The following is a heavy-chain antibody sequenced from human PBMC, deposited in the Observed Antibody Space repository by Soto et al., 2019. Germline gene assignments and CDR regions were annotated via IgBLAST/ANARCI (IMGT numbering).Heavy chain of an antibody. J-gene: IGHJ6*02. CDR2: FFSSGNS. CDR1: GDSVSSYY. Sequence: QVQLQESGPGLVKPSETLSLTCAVSGDSVSSYYWSWIRQPPGMGLEWIGYFFSSGNSDSNPSLKSRVTMSVDTSKNQFSLKLSSVTPADTAVYFCALGGVRMGVWGQGTTVTVS. D-gene: IGHD7-27*01. V-gene: IGHV4-59*02. CDR3: ALGGVRMGV.